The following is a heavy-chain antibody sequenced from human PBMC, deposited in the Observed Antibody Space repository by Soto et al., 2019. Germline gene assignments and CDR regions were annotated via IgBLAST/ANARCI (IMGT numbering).Heavy chain of an antibody. V-gene: IGHV3-9*01. Sequence: PGGSLRLSCAASGFTFDDYAMHWVRQAPGKGLEWVSGINWNSGSIGYADSVKGRFTISRDNAKTSLYLQMNSLRAEDTALYYCARIADCSITTCSFPSRFHIRGYYYYYGMDVWGQGTTVTVSS. CDR3: ARIADCSITTCSFPSRFHIRGYYYYYGMDV. CDR2: INWNSGSI. D-gene: IGHD2-2*01. J-gene: IGHJ6*02. CDR1: GFTFDDYA.